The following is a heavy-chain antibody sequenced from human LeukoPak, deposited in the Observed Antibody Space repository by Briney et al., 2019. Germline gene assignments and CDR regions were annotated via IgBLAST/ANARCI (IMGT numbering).Heavy chain of an antibody. CDR3: AKLKTGRYYEELQH. D-gene: IGHD1-26*01. J-gene: IGHJ1*01. Sequence: GESLNISCKGSGYSFTNYMIGWVRHMPGKGLGWMGIIYPGDSDTKYSTSSQGQVTTPANKSITTAYLQWSSLKAPETAMDYCAKLKTGRYYEELQHWGQGTLVTVSS. CDR1: GYSFTNYM. V-gene: IGHV5-51*01. CDR2: IYPGDSDT.